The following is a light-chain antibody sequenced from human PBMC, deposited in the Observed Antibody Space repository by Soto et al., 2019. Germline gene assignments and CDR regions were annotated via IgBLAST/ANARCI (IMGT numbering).Light chain of an antibody. CDR3: HEDGSSPLT. CDR1: QSLSSSY. J-gene: IGKJ4*01. CDR2: DSS. Sequence: EIALTQSPGTLSLSPGESATLACRASQSLSSSYLAWYKQKPGQAPRLLIYDSSSRATGIPDRLIGSESGTDFTFSMSRVEPEDYAVYYYHEDGSSPLTFGGGTKVEIK. V-gene: IGKV3-20*01.